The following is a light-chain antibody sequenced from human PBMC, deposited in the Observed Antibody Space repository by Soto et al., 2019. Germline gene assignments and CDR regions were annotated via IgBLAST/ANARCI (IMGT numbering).Light chain of an antibody. J-gene: IGLJ2*01. CDR1: RSNTSGTND. CDR2: SNN. Sequence: QSALTQPRSASGTPGQKVIISCSGTRSNTSGTNDAYCYQQLPGAAPKLLMHSNNLRPSGVPERISGSKFGTAASLASSGLRSEDEAVYYCASWDDRLGAVIFGGGTKVTVL. V-gene: IGLV1-47*02. CDR3: ASWDDRLGAVI.